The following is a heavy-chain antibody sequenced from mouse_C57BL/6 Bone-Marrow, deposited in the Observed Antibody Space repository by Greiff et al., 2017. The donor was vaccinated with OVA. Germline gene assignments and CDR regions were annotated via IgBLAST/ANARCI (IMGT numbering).Heavy chain of an antibody. CDR2: ISNGGGST. CDR1: GFTFSDYY. V-gene: IGHV5-12*01. J-gene: IGHJ4*01. CDR3: ARRGGSSPYAMDY. Sequence: EVQRVESGGGLVQPGGSLKLSCAASGFTFSDYYMYWVRQTPEKRLEWVAYISNGGGSTYYPDTVKGRFTISRDNAKNTLYLQMSRLKSEDTAMYYCARRGGSSPYAMDYWGQGTSVTVSS. D-gene: IGHD1-1*01.